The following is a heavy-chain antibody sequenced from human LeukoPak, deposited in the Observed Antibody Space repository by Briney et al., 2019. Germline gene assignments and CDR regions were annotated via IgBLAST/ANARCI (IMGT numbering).Heavy chain of an antibody. J-gene: IGHJ4*02. CDR2: VYYFGDT. Sequence: PSGTLSLTCTVSGDSISSSSYYWGWVRQPPGKGLEWIGSVYYFGDTYYSPSLESRVTISIDTSKNQFSLKLSSVTATDTAVYYCARHHNIVIVPTARGFDYWGQGTLVTVSS. D-gene: IGHD2-2*01. CDR3: ARHHNIVIVPTARGFDY. V-gene: IGHV4-39*01. CDR1: GDSISSSSYY.